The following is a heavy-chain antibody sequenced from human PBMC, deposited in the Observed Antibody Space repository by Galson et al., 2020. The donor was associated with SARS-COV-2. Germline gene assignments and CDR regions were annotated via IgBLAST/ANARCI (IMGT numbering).Heavy chain of an antibody. CDR2: ISHSGGT. Sequence: SETLSLTCAVSGTSISSGSYSWNWIRQPPGKGLEWIGYISHSGGTYYNPSLKSRVTISGDRSKNQFSLRLSSVTAADTAVYYCARLECGEDAREAFDIWGQGTRVTVAS. D-gene: IGHD4-17*01. J-gene: IGHJ3*02. CDR1: GTSISSGSYS. V-gene: IGHV4-30-2*01. CDR3: ARLECGEDAREAFDI.